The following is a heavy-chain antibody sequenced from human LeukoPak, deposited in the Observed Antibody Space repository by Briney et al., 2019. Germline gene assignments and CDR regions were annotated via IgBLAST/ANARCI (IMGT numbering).Heavy chain of an antibody. J-gene: IGHJ4*02. D-gene: IGHD4-17*01. V-gene: IGHV1-2*02. CDR2: IDPKGGGT. CDR3: ATLYGDYVSSDY. CDR1: GYTFTDYY. Sequence: ASVKVSCKASGYTFTDYYMHWVRQAPGQGVERMGWIDPKGGGTNYAQNFQGRVTMTRDTSIRTAYMELSRLRSDDTAVYYCATLYGDYVSSDYWGQGTLVSVSS.